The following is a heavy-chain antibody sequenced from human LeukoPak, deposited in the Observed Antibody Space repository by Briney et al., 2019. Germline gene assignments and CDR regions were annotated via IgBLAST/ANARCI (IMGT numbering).Heavy chain of an antibody. D-gene: IGHD4-17*01. V-gene: IGHV4-59*08. CDR1: GGSISSYY. CDR2: IYYSGST. J-gene: IGHJ6*03. Sequence: SETLSLTCTVSGGSISSYYWSWIRQPPGKGLEWIGYIYYSGSTSCNPSLKSRVTISVDTSKNQFSLKLSSVTAADTAVYYCARVYGDSNYYYYYMDVWGKGTTVTISS. CDR3: ARVYGDSNYYYYYMDV.